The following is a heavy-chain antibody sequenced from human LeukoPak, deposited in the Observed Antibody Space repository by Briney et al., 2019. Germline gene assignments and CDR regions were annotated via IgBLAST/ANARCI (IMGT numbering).Heavy chain of an antibody. CDR3: ARVTSGITGGTYYYYYMDV. D-gene: IGHD6-13*01. Sequence: GGSLRLSCAASGFTFSSYSMSWVRQAPGKGLEWVSSIISSKTYIYYADSVKGRFTISRDNVKNSLYLQMNSLRAEDTAVYYCARVTSGITGGTYYYYYMDVWGKGTTVTVSS. CDR1: GFTFSSYS. V-gene: IGHV3-21*01. J-gene: IGHJ6*03. CDR2: IISSKTYI.